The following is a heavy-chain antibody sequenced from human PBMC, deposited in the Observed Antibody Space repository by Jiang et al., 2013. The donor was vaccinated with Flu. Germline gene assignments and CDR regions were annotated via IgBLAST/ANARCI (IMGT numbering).Heavy chain of an antibody. D-gene: IGHD3-10*01. Sequence: QLVESGAEVKXPGESLKISCKGSGYSFTSYWIAWVRQMPGKGLEWMGIIYPGDSETRYSPSFQGQVTISADKSISTAYLQWSSLKASDSAMYYCARRSTPFDAFDIWGQGTMVTVSS. CDR2: IYPGDSET. J-gene: IGHJ3*02. V-gene: IGHV5-51*01. CDR3: ARRSTPFDAFDI. CDR1: GYSFTSYW.